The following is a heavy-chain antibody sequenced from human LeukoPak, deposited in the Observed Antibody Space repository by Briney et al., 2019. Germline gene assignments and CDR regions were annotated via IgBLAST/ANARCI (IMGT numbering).Heavy chain of an antibody. CDR3: ARDAPSFWVIDDSGYSEPLYYYYGMDV. CDR1: GYTFTSYD. V-gene: IGHV1-8*01. CDR2: MNPNSGNT. Sequence: ASVKVSCKASGYTFTSYDINWVRQATGQGLEWMGWMNPNSGNTGYAQKLQGRVTMTTDTSTSTAYMELRSLRSDDTAVYYCARDAPSFWVIDDSGYSEPLYYYYGMDVWGQGTTVTVSS. J-gene: IGHJ6*02. D-gene: IGHD3-22*01.